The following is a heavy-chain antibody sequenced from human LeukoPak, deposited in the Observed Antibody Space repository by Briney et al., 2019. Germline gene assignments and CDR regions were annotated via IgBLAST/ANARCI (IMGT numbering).Heavy chain of an antibody. V-gene: IGHV4-39*01. Sequence: SETLSLTCTVSGGPISSSSYYWGWIRQPPGKGLEWIGSIYYSGSTYYNPSLKSRVTISVDTSKNQFSLKLSSVTAADTAVYYCARQLAYCGGDCYTYYFDYWGQGTLVTVSS. D-gene: IGHD2-21*02. CDR1: GGPISSSSYY. CDR3: ARQLAYCGGDCYTYYFDY. J-gene: IGHJ4*02. CDR2: IYYSGST.